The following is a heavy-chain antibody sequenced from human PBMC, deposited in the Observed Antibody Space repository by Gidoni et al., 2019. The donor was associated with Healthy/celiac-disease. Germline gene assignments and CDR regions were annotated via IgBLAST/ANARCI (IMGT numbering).Heavy chain of an antibody. CDR1: GGTFSSYA. CDR2: IIPIFGTA. J-gene: IGHJ5*02. V-gene: IGHV1-69*01. Sequence: QVQLVQSGAEVKKPGSSVKVSCKASGGTFSSYAISWVRHAPGQGLEWMGGIIPIFGTANYAQKFQGRVTITADESTSTAYMELSSLRSEDTAVYYCARTRVHYYYDSSAGFDPWGQGTLVTVSS. CDR3: ARTRVHYYYDSSAGFDP. D-gene: IGHD3-22*01.